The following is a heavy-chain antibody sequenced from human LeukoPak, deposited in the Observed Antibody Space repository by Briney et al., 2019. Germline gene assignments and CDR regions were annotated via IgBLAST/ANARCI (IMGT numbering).Heavy chain of an antibody. CDR1: AFTFSSYA. V-gene: IGHV3-33*06. J-gene: IGHJ4*02. CDR2: VSYDGNTK. CDR3: AKRGSTWDLDY. Sequence: GGSLRLSCTASAFTFSSYAMHWVRQAPGKGLEWMAVVSYDGNTKYYADSVRGRFTISRDNSENTLYIQMNSLRAEDTAVYYCAKRGSTWDLDYWGQGTLVTVSS. D-gene: IGHD6-6*01.